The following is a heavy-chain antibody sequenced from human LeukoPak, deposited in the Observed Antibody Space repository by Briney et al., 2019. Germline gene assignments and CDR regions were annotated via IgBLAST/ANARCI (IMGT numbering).Heavy chain of an antibody. CDR2: INHSGST. CDR1: GGSFSGYY. CDR3: ARGFSSTSFLRHPAHFDY. J-gene: IGHJ4*02. V-gene: IGHV4-34*01. D-gene: IGHD2-2*01. Sequence: KPSETLSLTCAVYGGSFSGYYWSWIRQPPGKGLEWIGEINHSGSTNYNPSLKSRVTISVDTSKNQFSLKLSSVTAADTAVYYCARGFSSTSFLRHPAHFDYWGQGTLVTVSS.